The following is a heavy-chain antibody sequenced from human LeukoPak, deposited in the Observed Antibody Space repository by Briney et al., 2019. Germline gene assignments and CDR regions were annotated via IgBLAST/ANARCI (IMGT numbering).Heavy chain of an antibody. V-gene: IGHV1-18*01. J-gene: IGHJ4*02. CDR3: ARGPYCSGGTCYSQFLDH. D-gene: IGHD2-15*01. CDR2: ISAYNGDT. Sequence: ASVKVSCKVSGYTFTNYGITWVRQAPGQGLEWMGWISAYNGDTTYAQNLQGRVTMTTDTSTSPAYMELRSLTSGDTAVYYCARGPYCSGGTCYSQFLDHWGQGTLVTVSS. CDR1: GYTFTNYG.